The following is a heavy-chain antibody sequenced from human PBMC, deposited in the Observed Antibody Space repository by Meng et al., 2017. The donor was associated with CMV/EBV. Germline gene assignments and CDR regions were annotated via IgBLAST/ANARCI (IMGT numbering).Heavy chain of an antibody. CDR2: IKQDGSEK. CDR3: AKALDY. V-gene: IGHV3-7*01. CDR1: GFTFSSYW. J-gene: IGHJ4*02. Sequence: GESLKISCAASGFTFSSYWMSWVRQAPGKGLEWVANIKQDGSEKYYVDSVKGRFTISRDNSKSTLYLQMNSLRAEDTAVYYCAKALDYWGQGTLVTVSS.